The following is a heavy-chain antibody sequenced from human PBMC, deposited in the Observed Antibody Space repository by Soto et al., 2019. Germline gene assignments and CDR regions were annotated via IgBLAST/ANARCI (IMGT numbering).Heavy chain of an antibody. V-gene: IGHV3-7*03. CDR3: ARDWSAYYYDSRGYYQLSGWFDP. Sequence: GGSLTLSCAASGFTFSSYWMSWVRQAPGKGVQGVANIKQDGSENYYVDSVKCRFTISRDTAKNSLYLQMNSLRAEDTAVYYCARDWSAYYYDSRGYYQLSGWFDPWGQGTLVTVSS. CDR2: IKQDGSEN. CDR1: GFTFSSYW. D-gene: IGHD3-22*01. J-gene: IGHJ5*02.